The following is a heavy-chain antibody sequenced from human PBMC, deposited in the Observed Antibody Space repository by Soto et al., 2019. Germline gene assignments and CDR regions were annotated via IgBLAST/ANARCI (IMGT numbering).Heavy chain of an antibody. CDR2: INPIVSMS. CDR1: GDTFSFYT. Sequence: QVQLVQSGTEVKKPGSSVKVSCKASGDTFSFYTINWVRQAPGLGLEWVGRINPIVSMSNYAQKFQGRVSMTADKSTSTAYRELRSLRSDDTSIYFCAASYGSGYRAFDYWGQGALVIVSS. J-gene: IGHJ4*02. CDR3: AASYGSGYRAFDY. V-gene: IGHV1-69*02. D-gene: IGHD3-10*01.